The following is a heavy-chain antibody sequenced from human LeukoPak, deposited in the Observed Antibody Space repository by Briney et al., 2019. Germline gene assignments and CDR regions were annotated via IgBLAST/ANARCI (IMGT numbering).Heavy chain of an antibody. CDR3: ARGEYYGSGSYYPGDY. Sequence: SETLSLTCTVSGGSISSGGYYWRWIRQHPGKGLEWIGYIHNSGSTYYNPSLKSPVSISVDTSKSHFSLRLSSVTAADTAVYYCARGEYYGSGSYYPGDYWGQGTLVTVSS. CDR1: GGSISSGGYY. V-gene: IGHV4-31*01. D-gene: IGHD3-10*01. J-gene: IGHJ4*02. CDR2: IHNSGST.